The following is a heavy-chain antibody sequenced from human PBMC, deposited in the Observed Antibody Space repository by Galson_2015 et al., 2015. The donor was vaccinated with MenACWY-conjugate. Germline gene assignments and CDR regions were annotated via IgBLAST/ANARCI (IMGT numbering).Heavy chain of an antibody. V-gene: IGHV3-74*01. CDR1: GFIFNAYW. CDR3: AKSRGASFYFDS. J-gene: IGHJ4*02. Sequence: AASGFIFNAYWMHWVRQAPGKGLVWVSRINPGGSSTTYADSVKDRFTISRDNAKNTLYLQMNSLRPEDTAVFYCAKSRGASFYFDSWGQGTLVTVSS. D-gene: IGHD1-26*01. CDR2: INPGGSST.